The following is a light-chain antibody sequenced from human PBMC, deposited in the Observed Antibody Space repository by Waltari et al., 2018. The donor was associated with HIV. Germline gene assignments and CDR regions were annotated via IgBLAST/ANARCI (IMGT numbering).Light chain of an antibody. J-gene: IGLJ3*02. CDR1: VLAKKY. V-gene: IGLV3-27*01. CDR3: YSAADNTWV. Sequence: SYELTQPSSVSVSPGQTARTTSPGDVLAKKYPRLFQQTPGQAPVLVIYKDTERPSGIPERFSGSSSGTTVTLTISGAQVEDEADYYCYSAADNTWVFGGGTKLTVL. CDR2: KDT.